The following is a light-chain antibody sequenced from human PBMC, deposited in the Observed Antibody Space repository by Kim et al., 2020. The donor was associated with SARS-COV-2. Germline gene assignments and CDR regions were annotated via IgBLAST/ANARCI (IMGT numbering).Light chain of an antibody. CDR3: QRYNNWPRT. CDR1: QSVSRD. CDR2: SAL. Sequence: EIVMTQSPATLSVSPGERATLSCRASQSVSRDLAWYQQTPGQAPKLLIYSALTRATGVPARFSGSGSGTEFTLTISSLQSEDFAVYYCQRYNNWPRTFGQGTKVEIK. J-gene: IGKJ1*01. V-gene: IGKV3-15*01.